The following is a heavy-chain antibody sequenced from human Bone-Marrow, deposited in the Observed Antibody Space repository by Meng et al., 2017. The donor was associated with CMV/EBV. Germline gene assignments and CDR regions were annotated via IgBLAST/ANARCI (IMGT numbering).Heavy chain of an antibody. CDR1: GFTFTSSA. CDR2: IVVGSGNT. J-gene: IGHJ1*01. CDR3: ASDLGTPLGPDVPAASA. V-gene: IGHV1-58*01. Sequence: SVKVSCKASGFTFTSSAVQWVRQARGQRLEWIGWIVVGSGNTNYAQKFQERVTITRDMSTSTAYMELSSLRSEDTAVYYCASDLGTPLGPDVPAASAWGQGTLVTVSS. D-gene: IGHD2-2*01.